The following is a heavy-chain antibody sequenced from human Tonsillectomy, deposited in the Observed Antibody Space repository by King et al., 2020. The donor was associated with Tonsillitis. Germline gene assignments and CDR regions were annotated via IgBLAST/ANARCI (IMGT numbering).Heavy chain of an antibody. CDR1: GFTFSSYA. Sequence: VQLVESGGGVVQPGRSLRLSCAASGFTFSSYAMHWVRQAPGKGLEWVAVISYDGSNKYYADSVKGRFTISRDKSKNTLYLQMNSLRAEDTAVYYCARDGAWGYGYFQDYWGQGTLVTVSS. V-gene: IGHV3-30*04. CDR2: ISYDGSNK. D-gene: IGHD3-22*01. J-gene: IGHJ4*02. CDR3: ARDGAWGYGYFQDY.